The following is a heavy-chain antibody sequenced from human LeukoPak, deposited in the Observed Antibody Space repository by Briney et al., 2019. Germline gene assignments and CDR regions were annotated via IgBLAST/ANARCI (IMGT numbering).Heavy chain of an antibody. CDR3: ARVNYYYYYMDV. V-gene: IGHV4-59*12. CDR2: IVYSGTT. J-gene: IGHJ6*03. Sequence: SETLSLTCTFSGDSFSSYYWSWIRQPPGMGLEWIGHIVYSGTTNYNPSLKSRVTMLIDTSKNQFSLKLSSVTAADTAVYYCARVNYYYYYMDVWGKGTTVTISS. CDR1: GDSFSSYY.